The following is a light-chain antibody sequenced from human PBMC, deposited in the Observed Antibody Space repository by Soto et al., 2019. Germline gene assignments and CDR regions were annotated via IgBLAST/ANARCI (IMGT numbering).Light chain of an antibody. CDR2: DDD. CDR1: SSNIGGNS. J-gene: IGLJ1*01. V-gene: IGLV1-51*01. CDR3: GSWDSSLSDYV. Sequence: QSALTQPPSVSAAPGQKFTISFSGSSSNIGGNSVSWYQQLPGTAPKLLIYDDDKRPSGIPDRFSGSKSGTSATLGITGFQTGDEADYYCGSWDSSLSDYVFATGTKVTVL.